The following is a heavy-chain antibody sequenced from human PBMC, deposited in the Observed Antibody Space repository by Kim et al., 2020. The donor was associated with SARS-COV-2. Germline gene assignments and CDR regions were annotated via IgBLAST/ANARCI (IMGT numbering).Heavy chain of an antibody. CDR3: ARAQDEWELPL. V-gene: IGHV1-18*01. Sequence: NYAQKLQGRVTMTTDTSTSTAYMELRSLRSDDTAVYYCARAQDEWELPLWGQGTLVTVSS. J-gene: IGHJ4*02. D-gene: IGHD1-26*01.